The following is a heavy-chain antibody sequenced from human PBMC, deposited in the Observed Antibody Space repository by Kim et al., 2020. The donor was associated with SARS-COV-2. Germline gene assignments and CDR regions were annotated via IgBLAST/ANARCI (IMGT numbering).Heavy chain of an antibody. V-gene: IGHV3-30*07. Sequence: SMKGRFTISRDNSKNRLYLQMSSLRAEDTAVYYCARDDYDFWSGYYEVDYWGQGTLVTVSS. J-gene: IGHJ4*02. CDR3: ARDDYDFWSGYYEVDY. D-gene: IGHD3-3*01.